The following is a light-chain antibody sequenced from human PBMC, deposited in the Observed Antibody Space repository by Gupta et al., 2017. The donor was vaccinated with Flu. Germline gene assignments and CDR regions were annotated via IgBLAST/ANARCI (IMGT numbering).Light chain of an antibody. CDR3: SLYTSSSTYV. CDR2: EVS. V-gene: IGLV2-18*01. J-gene: IGLJ1*01. Sequence: PGQSVTISCTGTSSDVGSYNRVSWYQQPPGTAPKLMIYEVSNRPSGVPDRFSGSKSGNTASLTISGLQAEDEADYYCSLYTSSSTYVFGTGTKVTVL. CDR1: SSDVGSYNR.